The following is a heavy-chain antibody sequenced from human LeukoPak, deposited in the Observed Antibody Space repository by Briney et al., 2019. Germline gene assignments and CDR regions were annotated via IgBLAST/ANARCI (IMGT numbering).Heavy chain of an antibody. CDR2: INPNSGGT. CDR1: GYTFTGYY. V-gene: IGHV1-2*02. CDR3: ARYVGYGGNRELVAAFVI. D-gene: IGHD4-23*01. J-gene: IGHJ3*02. Sequence: ASVKVSCKASGYTFTGYYMHWVRQAPGQGLEWMGWINPNSGGTNYAQKFQGRVTMTRDTSISTAYMELSRLRSDDTAVYYCARYVGYGGNRELVAAFVIWGQGTMVTVSS.